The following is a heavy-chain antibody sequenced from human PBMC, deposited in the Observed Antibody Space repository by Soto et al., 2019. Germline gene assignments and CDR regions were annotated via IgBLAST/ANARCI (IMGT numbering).Heavy chain of an antibody. V-gene: IGHV3-49*03. Sequence: GGSLRLSCTASGFTFGDYAMSWFRQAPGKGLEWVGFIRSKAYGGTTEYAASVKGRFTISRDDSKSIAYLQMNSLKTEDTAVYYCTRVIGASCSGVSCSAWGQGPLVTVS. CDR3: TRVIGASCSGVSCSA. D-gene: IGHD2-15*01. CDR1: GFTFGDYA. CDR2: IRSKAYGGTT. J-gene: IGHJ5*02.